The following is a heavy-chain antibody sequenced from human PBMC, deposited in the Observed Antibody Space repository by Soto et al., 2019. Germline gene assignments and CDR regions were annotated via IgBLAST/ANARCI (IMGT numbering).Heavy chain of an antibody. D-gene: IGHD2-2*01. Sequence: GGSLRLSCTASGFTFSYYAFSWVRQAPGKGLEWVSAISANGQGIYYADSVRGRFTISRDNSKNTVFLHMDSLRAEDTAVYYCSKDRDYPRDQFHYWGQGTLVTVSS. J-gene: IGHJ4*02. CDR3: SKDRDYPRDQFHY. CDR2: ISANGQGI. CDR1: GFTFSYYA. V-gene: IGHV3-23*01.